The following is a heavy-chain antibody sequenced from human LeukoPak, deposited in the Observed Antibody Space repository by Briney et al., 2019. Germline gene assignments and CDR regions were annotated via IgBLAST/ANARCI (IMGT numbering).Heavy chain of an antibody. Sequence: GGSLRLSCAASGFTFDDYAMHWVRQAPGRGLEWVSSISGDGGSTYYVDSVKGRFTISRDNSKNSLYLQMNSLRTEDTALYYCAKDVTGYSSSWYSWFDHWGQGTLVTVSS. CDR3: AKDVTGYSSSWYSWFDH. V-gene: IGHV3-43*02. J-gene: IGHJ5*02. CDR1: GFTFDDYA. D-gene: IGHD6-13*01. CDR2: ISGDGGST.